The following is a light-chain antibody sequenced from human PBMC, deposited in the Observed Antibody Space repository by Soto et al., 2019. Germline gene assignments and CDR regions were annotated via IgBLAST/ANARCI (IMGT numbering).Light chain of an antibody. CDR1: QSLNSY. J-gene: IGKJ2*01. CDR2: AAS. V-gene: IGKV1-39*01. Sequence: DIQMTQSPSSLSASVGDRVTITCRASQSLNSYLNWYQQKPGKAPKFLIYAASSLQSGVPSRFSGSGSGTDYTLTISSLQPEDFATYYCQQSYSTPPYTFGQGTKLEIK. CDR3: QQSYSTPPYT.